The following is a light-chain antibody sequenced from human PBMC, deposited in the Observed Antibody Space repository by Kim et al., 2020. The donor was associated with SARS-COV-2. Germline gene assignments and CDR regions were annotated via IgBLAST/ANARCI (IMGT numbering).Light chain of an antibody. CDR2: DSS. V-gene: IGLV7-46*01. CDR1: SGALPSAHY. CDR3: LLSYSGLVF. J-gene: IGLJ2*01. Sequence: PGWTLPLPWASHSGALPSAHYPCGFQRKPGQAPRTLIYDSSHKHSWTPARFSGSLLGGNAALTLSGAQPEDEADYYCLLSYSGLVFFGGGTQLTVL.